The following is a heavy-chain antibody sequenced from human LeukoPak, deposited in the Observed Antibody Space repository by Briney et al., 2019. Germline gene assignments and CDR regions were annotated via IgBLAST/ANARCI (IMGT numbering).Heavy chain of an antibody. CDR2: INHSGST. Sequence: SETLSLTCAVYGGSFSGYYWSWIRQPPGKGLEWIGEINHSGSTNHNPSLKSRVTISVDTSKNQFSLKLSSVTAADTAVYYCARGLYYYDSSGYRYYYYYMDVWGKGTTVTVSS. D-gene: IGHD3-22*01. CDR3: ARGLYYYDSSGYRYYYYYMDV. V-gene: IGHV4-34*01. J-gene: IGHJ6*03. CDR1: GGSFSGYY.